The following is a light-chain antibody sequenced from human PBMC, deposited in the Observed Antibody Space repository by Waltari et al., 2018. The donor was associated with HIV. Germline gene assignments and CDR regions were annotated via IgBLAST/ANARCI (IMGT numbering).Light chain of an antibody. Sequence: DIQMTQSTSSLSASVGDRVTITCRASQSISSYLNWYQQKPGKAPKLLIYAASSLQSGVPSRFSGSGSGTDFTLTISSLQPEDFATYYCQQSYSTPRTFGLGTKLEIK. CDR3: QQSYSTPRT. V-gene: IGKV1-39*01. CDR1: QSISSY. CDR2: AAS. J-gene: IGKJ2*01.